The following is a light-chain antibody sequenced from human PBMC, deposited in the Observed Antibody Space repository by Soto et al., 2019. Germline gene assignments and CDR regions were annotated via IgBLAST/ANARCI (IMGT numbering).Light chain of an antibody. CDR2: GAT. CDR3: QQYGVSPQS. J-gene: IGKJ3*01. V-gene: IGKV3-20*01. CDR1: QSVSSN. Sequence: DIVMTQSPATLSVSPGERSTLSCRASQSVSSNLAWYQQKPGQAPRLLVYGATTRATGIPDRFSGSGSGSDFTLIISRLEPEDFAVYFCQQYGVSPQSFGPGTKVD.